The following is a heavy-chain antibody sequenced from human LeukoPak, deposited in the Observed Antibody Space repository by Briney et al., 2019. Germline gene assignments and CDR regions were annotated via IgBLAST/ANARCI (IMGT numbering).Heavy chain of an antibody. V-gene: IGHV3-23*01. Sequence: GGSLRLSCAASGFTFSTYAMTWVRQAPGEGLQGVAGINGRGDSTYYADSLQGRFTIPRDNSKNTLYLQMNSLRADDTAVYYCARRDFSHSTTYNPLSDCWGQGTLVTVSS. D-gene: IGHD2/OR15-2a*01. CDR2: INGRGDST. CDR3: ARRDFSHSTTYNPLSDC. J-gene: IGHJ4*02. CDR1: GFTFSTYA.